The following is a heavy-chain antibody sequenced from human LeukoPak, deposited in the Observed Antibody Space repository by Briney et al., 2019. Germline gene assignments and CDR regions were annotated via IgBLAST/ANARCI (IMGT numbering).Heavy chain of an antibody. D-gene: IGHD3-10*01. CDR3: NDKGQYGSGPRGFTCFGA. CDR1: GGSISSSNYY. V-gene: IGHV4-39*07. J-gene: IGHJ5*02. Sequence: SETLSLTCIVSGGSISSSNYYWGWIRQSPGKGLEWIGSIYSRGSTYYNPSLKSRVIVSADMSKNQFSLMLNSVTAANTAVYAANDKGQYGSGPRGFTCFGAWGQGTMVTVSS. CDR2: IYSRGST.